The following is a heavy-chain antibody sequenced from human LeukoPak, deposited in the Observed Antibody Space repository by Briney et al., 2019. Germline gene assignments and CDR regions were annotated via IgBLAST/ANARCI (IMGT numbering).Heavy chain of an antibody. CDR2: ISSSSSTI. D-gene: IGHD4-11*01. V-gene: IGHV3-48*04. Sequence: GGSLRLSCAASGFTFSSYSMNWVRQAPGKGLEWVSYISSSSSTIYYADSVKGRFTISRDNAKNSLYLQMNSLRAEDTAVYYCARLYSNYHDYWGQGTLVTVSS. CDR1: GFTFSSYS. CDR3: ARLYSNYHDY. J-gene: IGHJ4*02.